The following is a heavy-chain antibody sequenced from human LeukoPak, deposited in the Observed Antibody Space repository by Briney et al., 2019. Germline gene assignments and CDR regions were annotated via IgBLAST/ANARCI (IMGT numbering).Heavy chain of an antibody. CDR3: ASGDHRGGDYSSGN. J-gene: IGHJ4*02. CDR2: INPINGDT. V-gene: IGHV1-2*02. CDR1: GYRFTDYY. Sequence: ASVKVSCKASGYRFTDYYMHWVRQAPGQGLEWMGWINPINGDTIYAQKFRGRVTVTRDTSITTACMELSRLRSDDTAVYYCASGDHRGGDYSSGNWGQGTLVTVSS. D-gene: IGHD4-17*01.